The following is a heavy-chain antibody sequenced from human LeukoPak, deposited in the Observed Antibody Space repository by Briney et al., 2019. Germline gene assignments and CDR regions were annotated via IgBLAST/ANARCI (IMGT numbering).Heavy chain of an antibody. CDR2: INPNSGGT. CDR3: ARESIAAAGTKFDY. Sequence: ASVKVSCKASGYTFTSYGISWVRQAPGQGLEWMGWINPNSGGTNYAQKFQGRVTMTRDTSISTAYMELSRLRSDDTAVYYCARESIAAAGTKFDYWGQGTLVTVSS. CDR1: GYTFTSYG. J-gene: IGHJ4*02. V-gene: IGHV1-2*02. D-gene: IGHD6-13*01.